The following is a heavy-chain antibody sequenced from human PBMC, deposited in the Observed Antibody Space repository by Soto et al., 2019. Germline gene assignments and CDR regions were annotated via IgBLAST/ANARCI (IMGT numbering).Heavy chain of an antibody. CDR1: GFTFSSYG. CDR2: ISYDGSNK. CDR3: AKAHSVVVTAILNAFDI. J-gene: IGHJ3*02. Sequence: GGSLRLSCAASGFTFSSYGMHWVRQAPGKGLEWVAVISYDGSNKYYADSVKGRFTISRDNSKNTLYLQMNSLRAEDTAVYYCAKAHSVVVTAILNAFDIWGQGTMVTVSS. V-gene: IGHV3-30*18. D-gene: IGHD2-21*02.